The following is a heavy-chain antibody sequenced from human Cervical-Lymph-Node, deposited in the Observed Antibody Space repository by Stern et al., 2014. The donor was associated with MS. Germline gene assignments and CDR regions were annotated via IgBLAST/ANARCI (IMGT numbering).Heavy chain of an antibody. CDR1: GLTVRSNY. V-gene: IGHV3-66*02. CDR3: ARIWDTAIYYFDF. Sequence: EVQLVESGGGLVQPGGSLRLSCAASGLTVRSNYMSWVRQAPGKGLEWVSVIYSDGRTYSADSVKGRFTISRDNSNNTLYLQMNSLRPEDTAVYYCARIWDTAIYYFDFWGQGTLVTVSS. D-gene: IGHD5-18*01. CDR2: IYSDGRT. J-gene: IGHJ4*02.